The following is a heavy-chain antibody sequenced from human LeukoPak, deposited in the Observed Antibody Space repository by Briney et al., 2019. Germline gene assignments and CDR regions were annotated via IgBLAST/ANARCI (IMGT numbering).Heavy chain of an antibody. J-gene: IGHJ6*02. V-gene: IGHV1-8*01. CDR1: GYTFTSYD. CDR3: AREMVVAAIDYYGMDV. Sequence: ASVKVSCTASGYTFTSYDINWVRQATGQGLEWMGWMNPNSGNTGYAQKFQGRVTMTRNTSISTAYMELSSLRSEDTAVYYCAREMVVAAIDYYGMDVWGQGTTVTVSS. D-gene: IGHD2-15*01. CDR2: MNPNSGNT.